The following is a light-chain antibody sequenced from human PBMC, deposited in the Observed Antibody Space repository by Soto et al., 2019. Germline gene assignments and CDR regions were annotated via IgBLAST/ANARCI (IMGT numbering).Light chain of an antibody. Sequence: QSALTQPASVSGSHGQSITISCTGTSSDVGGYNYVSWYQQHPGKAPKLMIYEVSNRPSGVSNRFSGSKSGNTASLTISGLQAEDEDDYYCSSYTSSSTPYVFGTGTKLTVL. CDR1: SSDVGGYNY. J-gene: IGLJ1*01. V-gene: IGLV2-14*01. CDR3: SSYTSSSTPYV. CDR2: EVS.